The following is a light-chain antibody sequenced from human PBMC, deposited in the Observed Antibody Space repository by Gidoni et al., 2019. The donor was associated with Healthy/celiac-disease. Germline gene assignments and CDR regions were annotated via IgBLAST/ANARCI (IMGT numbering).Light chain of an antibody. CDR1: QCVSSY. V-gene: IGKV3-11*01. J-gene: IGKJ4*01. CDR3: QQRSSWPPLT. CDR2: DAS. Sequence: EIVLTNSSATLSLPPGERSTRPCTASQCVSSYLAWYQQKLGQAPRLLIHDASNLATGIPARWSGRESGTDFTLTISSLEPEDFAVYYCQQRSSWPPLTFGGGTKVETK.